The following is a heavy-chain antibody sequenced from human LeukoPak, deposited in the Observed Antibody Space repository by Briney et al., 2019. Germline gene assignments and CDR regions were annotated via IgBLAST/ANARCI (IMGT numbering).Heavy chain of an antibody. CDR3: AGGGNWRLDP. CDR2: IYHRSGTP. D-gene: IGHD1-1*01. V-gene: IGHV4-4*01. CDR1: EFSVRNNH. Sequence: GSLRLSCAGSEFSVRNNHMSWVRQSPGKGLEWIGAIYHRSGTPTYNPSLKSRVTISVDKSKNQFSLNLSSVTAADTAVYFCAGGGNWRLDPWGQGTLVTVSS. J-gene: IGHJ5*02.